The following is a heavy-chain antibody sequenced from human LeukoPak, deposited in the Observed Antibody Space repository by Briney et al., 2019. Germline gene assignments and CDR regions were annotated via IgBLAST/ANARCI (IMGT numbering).Heavy chain of an antibody. CDR2: ISWNSGSI. V-gene: IGHV3-9*01. Sequence: PGRSLRLSCAASGFTFDDYAMHWVRQAPGKGLEWVSGISWNSGSIGYADSVKGRFTISRDNAKNSLYLQMNSLRAEDTAVYYCAELGLTMIGGVWGKGTTVTIS. J-gene: IGHJ6*03. CDR1: GFTFDDYA. D-gene: IGHD3-10*02. CDR3: AELGLTMIGGV.